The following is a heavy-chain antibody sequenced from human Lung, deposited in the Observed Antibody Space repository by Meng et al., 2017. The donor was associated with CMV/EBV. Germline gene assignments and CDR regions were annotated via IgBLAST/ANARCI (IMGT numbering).Heavy chain of an antibody. J-gene: IGHJ4*02. D-gene: IGHD4-17*01. V-gene: IGHV3-74*01. CDR1: GFTFSQYG. CDR3: ARDGNYGAYDY. Sequence: SCAASGFTFSQYGKHWDRQAPGKGLVWVSRINTHGSGTDYANSVKSRFTISRDNAKNTLFLQVNSLRAEDTAVYYCARDGNYGAYDYWGQGTLVTVSS. CDR2: INTHGSGT.